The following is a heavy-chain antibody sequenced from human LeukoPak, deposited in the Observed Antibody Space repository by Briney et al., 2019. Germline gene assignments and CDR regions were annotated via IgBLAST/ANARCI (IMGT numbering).Heavy chain of an antibody. D-gene: IGHD2-15*01. CDR3: ARDRAQRERDIPVDS. CDR2: IRSKANGYAT. J-gene: IGHJ4*02. Sequence: PGGSLRLSCAASGFTFSGSAMHWVRQASGKGLEWVGRIRSKANGYATAYAASVKGRFTISRDNAKNSLYLQMNSLRDEDTAVYYCARDRAQRERDIPVDSWGQGTLVTVSS. CDR1: GFTFSGSA. V-gene: IGHV3-73*01.